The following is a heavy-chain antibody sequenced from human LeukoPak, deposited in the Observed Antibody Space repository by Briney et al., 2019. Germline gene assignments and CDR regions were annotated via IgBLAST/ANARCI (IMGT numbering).Heavy chain of an antibody. J-gene: IGHJ4*02. CDR3: ARAGSGPKVDYSNPNYFDY. V-gene: IGHV4-4*07. CDR1: GASISPYY. CDR2: LYPSGSS. Sequence: SGTLSLTCTVSGASISPYYWNWIRQPAGKGLEWIGRLYPSGSSDYNPSLKSRVSISVGTSNNQFSLRVTSVTAADTAVYYCARAGSGPKVDYSNPNYFDYWGQGTLVTVSS. D-gene: IGHD4-11*01.